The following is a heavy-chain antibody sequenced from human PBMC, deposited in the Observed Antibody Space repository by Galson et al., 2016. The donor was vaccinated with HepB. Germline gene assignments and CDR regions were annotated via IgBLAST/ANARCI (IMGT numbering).Heavy chain of an antibody. CDR2: TDQSGTT. CDR1: GGSISSINW. V-gene: IGHV4-4*01. CDR3: AREGWCETSGYGY. D-gene: IGHD3-22*01. J-gene: IGHJ4*02. Sequence: ETLSLTCTVSGGSISSINWWTWVRQPPGKGLEWIGETDQSGTTNYNPSLKSRVTISVDESKNQSSLTMTSVTAADTAVYCCAREGWCETSGYGYWGRGTLVTGSS.